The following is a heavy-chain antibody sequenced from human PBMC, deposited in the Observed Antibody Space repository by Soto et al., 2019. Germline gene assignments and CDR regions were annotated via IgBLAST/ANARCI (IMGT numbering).Heavy chain of an antibody. CDR1: GFTFGASA. CDR2: IGSKGETYAT. CDR3: ARVQLRSTGWYP. Sequence: GGSLRLSCAASGFTFGASALQWVRQASGKGLEWLGRIGSKGETYATAYAASVKGRFTISRDDSKNTAYLQMNSLRADDTAIYYCARVQLRSTGWYPWGQGTLVTVSS. D-gene: IGHD6-19*01. J-gene: IGHJ5*02. V-gene: IGHV3-73*01.